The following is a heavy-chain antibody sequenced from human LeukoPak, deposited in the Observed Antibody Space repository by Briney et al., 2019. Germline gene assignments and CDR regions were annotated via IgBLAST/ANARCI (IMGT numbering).Heavy chain of an antibody. CDR2: IYHSGST. V-gene: IGHV4-38-2*02. D-gene: IGHD3-22*01. CDR1: GYSISSGYY. CDR3: ARAPYDSSGYHFAH. Sequence: SETLSLTCTVSGYSISSGYYWGWIRQPPGKGLEWIGSIYHSGSTYYNPSLKSRVTISVDTSKNQFSLKLSSVTAADTAVYYCARAPYDSSGYHFAHWGQGTLVTVSS. J-gene: IGHJ4*02.